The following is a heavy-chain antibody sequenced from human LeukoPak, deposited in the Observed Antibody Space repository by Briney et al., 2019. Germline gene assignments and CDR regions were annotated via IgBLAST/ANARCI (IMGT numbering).Heavy chain of an antibody. D-gene: IGHD2-2*01. V-gene: IGHV1-2*02. Sequence: GASVKVSRKASGYTFTGYYMHWVRQAPGQGLEWMGWINPNSGGTNYAQKFQGRVTMTRDTSISTAYMELSRLRSDDTAVYYCARGGRKYQLLPNPGGWFDPWGQGTLVTVSS. J-gene: IGHJ5*02. CDR2: INPNSGGT. CDR1: GYTFTGYY. CDR3: ARGGRKYQLLPNPGGWFDP.